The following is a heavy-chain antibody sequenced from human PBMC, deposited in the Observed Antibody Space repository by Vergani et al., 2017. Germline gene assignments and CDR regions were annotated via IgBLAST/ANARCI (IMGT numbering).Heavy chain of an antibody. CDR2: IYYSGST. CDR3: ARQGSYYYDSSGYYL. D-gene: IGHD3-22*01. V-gene: IGHV4-39*01. CDR1: GGSISSRSYY. Sequence: QLQLQESGPGLVKPSETLSLTCTVSGGSISSRSYYWGWIRQPPGKGLEWIGSIYYSGSTYYNPSLKSRVTISVDTSKNQFSLKLSSVTAADTAVYYCARQGSYYYDSSGYYLWGQGTLVTVSS. J-gene: IGHJ5*02.